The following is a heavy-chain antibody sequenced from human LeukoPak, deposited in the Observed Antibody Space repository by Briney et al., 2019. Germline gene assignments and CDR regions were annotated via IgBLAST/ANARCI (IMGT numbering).Heavy chain of an antibody. D-gene: IGHD3-10*01. V-gene: IGHV1-2*02. CDR1: GYTFSGYY. J-gene: IGHJ4*02. CDR3: AREDKLAGYYYGSGNYRLWDY. CDR2: INPNSGGT. Sequence: GASVKVSCKASGYTFSGYYMHWVRQAPGQGLEWVGWINPNSGGTNYAQKFQGRVTMTRDTSISTAYVELTRLTSDDTAVYYCAREDKLAGYYYGSGNYRLWDYWGQGTLVTVSS.